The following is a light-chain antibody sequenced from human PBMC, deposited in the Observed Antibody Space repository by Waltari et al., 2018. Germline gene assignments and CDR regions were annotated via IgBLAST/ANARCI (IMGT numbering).Light chain of an antibody. V-gene: IGLV2-8*01. Sequence: QAALTQPPSMSGSPGQSVTISCTGTSSDIGGYNRVSWFLQHPGKAPKLMIYEVSQRPSGVSDRFSGSKSGNTASLTISGLQVEDEADYYCTSYAGNNTDVFGGGTKLTVL. CDR1: SSDIGGYNR. J-gene: IGLJ6*01. CDR2: EVS. CDR3: TSYAGNNTDV.